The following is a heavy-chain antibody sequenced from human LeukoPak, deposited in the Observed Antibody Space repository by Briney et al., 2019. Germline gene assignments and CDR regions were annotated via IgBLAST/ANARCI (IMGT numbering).Heavy chain of an antibody. CDR3: ARASVDIVATGNPYYYYYMDV. CDR2: TYYRSKWYN. CDR1: GDSVSSNSAA. D-gene: IGHD5-12*01. V-gene: IGHV6-1*01. Sequence: SQTLSLTCAISGDSVSSNSAAWNWIRQSPSRGLEWLGRTYYRSKWYNDYAVSVKSRITINPDTSKNQFSLQLNSVTPEDTAVYYCARASVDIVATGNPYYYYYMDVWGKGTTVTISS. J-gene: IGHJ6*03.